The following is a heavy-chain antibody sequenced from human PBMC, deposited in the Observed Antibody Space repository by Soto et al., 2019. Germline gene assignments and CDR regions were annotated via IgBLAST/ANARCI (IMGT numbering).Heavy chain of an antibody. CDR1: GFTFSSYG. Sequence: GGSLRLSCAASGFTFSSYGMHWVRQAPGKGLEWVAVIWYDGSNKYYADSVKGRFTISRDNSKNTLYLQMNSLRAEDTAVYYCARDPPGSYYYYGMDVWGQGTTVTVSS. D-gene: IGHD1-1*01. V-gene: IGHV3-33*01. J-gene: IGHJ6*02. CDR3: ARDPPGSYYYYGMDV. CDR2: IWYDGSNK.